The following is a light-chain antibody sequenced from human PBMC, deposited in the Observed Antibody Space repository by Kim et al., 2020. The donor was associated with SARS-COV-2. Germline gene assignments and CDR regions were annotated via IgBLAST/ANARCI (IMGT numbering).Light chain of an antibody. Sequence: GPKVTISGSGSTSNIGSGYVSWYQHIPGTAPRLVIYDNDKRPTGIPDRFSGAKSGTSASLGITGLQAGDEADYHCGTWDNRLSAVIFGGGTKVTVL. CDR3: GTWDNRLSAVI. CDR2: DND. V-gene: IGLV1-51*01. J-gene: IGLJ2*01. CDR1: TSNIGSGY.